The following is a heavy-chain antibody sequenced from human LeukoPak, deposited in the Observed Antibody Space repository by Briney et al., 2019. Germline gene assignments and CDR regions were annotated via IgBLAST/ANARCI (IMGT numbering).Heavy chain of an antibody. CDR3: ARSYYYDYRQIDY. CDR2: IYYSGST. J-gene: IGHJ4*02. CDR1: GDSISTSSYY. D-gene: IGHD3-22*01. V-gene: IGHV4-39*01. Sequence: PSETLSLTCTVSGDSISTSSYYWGWIRQPPGEGLEWLGSIYYSGSTYYNPALKSRVPISVDTSKNQFSLNLYSVTAADTAVFYCARSYYYDYRQIDYWGQGTLVTVSS.